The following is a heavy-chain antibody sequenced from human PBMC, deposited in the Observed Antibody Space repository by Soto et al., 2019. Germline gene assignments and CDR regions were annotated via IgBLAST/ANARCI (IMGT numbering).Heavy chain of an antibody. CDR2: ISAYNGNT. Sequence: QVQLVQSGAEVKKPGASVKVSCKASGYTFTNYGISWVRQAPGQGLEWMGWISAYNGNTNYAQKLQGRVTMTTDTXXXXXXXXXXXXXXXXXXXXXXXXXSXPVDYWGQGTLVTVSS. J-gene: IGHJ4*02. CDR3: XXXSXPVDY. CDR1: GYTFTNYG. V-gene: IGHV1-18*01.